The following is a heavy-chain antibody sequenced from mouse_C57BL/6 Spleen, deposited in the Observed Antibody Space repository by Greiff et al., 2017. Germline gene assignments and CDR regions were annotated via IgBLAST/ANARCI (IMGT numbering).Heavy chain of an antibody. J-gene: IGHJ2*01. V-gene: IGHV1-59*01. CDR1: GYTFTSYW. CDR3: ARYPHYYGSRGFDY. Sequence: VQLQQPGAERVRPGTSVKLSCKASGYTFTSYWMHWVKQRPGQGLEWIGVIDPSDSYTNYNQKFKGKATLTVDTSSSTAYMQLSSLTSEDSAVYYCARYPHYYGSRGFDYWGQGTTLTVSS. D-gene: IGHD1-1*01. CDR2: IDPSDSYT.